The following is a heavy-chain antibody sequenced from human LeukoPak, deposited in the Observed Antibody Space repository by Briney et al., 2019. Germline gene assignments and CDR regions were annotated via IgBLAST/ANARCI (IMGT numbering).Heavy chain of an antibody. Sequence: PSETLSLTCAVSGGSISSSNWWSWVRQLPGKGLEWIGETYHSGSTNYNPSLKSRVTISVDTSKNQFSLKLSSVTAADAAVYYCARVMVPMIAWGGFNPWGQGTLVTVSS. CDR3: ARVMVPMIAWGGFNP. CDR2: TYHSGST. D-gene: IGHD3-22*01. CDR1: GGSISSSNW. V-gene: IGHV4-4*02. J-gene: IGHJ5*02.